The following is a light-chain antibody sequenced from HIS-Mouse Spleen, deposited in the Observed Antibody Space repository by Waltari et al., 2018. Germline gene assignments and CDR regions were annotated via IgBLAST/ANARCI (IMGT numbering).Light chain of an antibody. CDR3: SSYTSSSTLWV. J-gene: IGLJ3*02. CDR1: SSDVGGYTH. Sequence: QSALTQPASVSGSPGQSITISCTGTSSDVGGYTHVSWYQQHPGKAPKPMIYEVSNRPSGVSNRFSGSKSGNTASLTISGLQAEDEADYYCSSYTSSSTLWVFGGGTKLTVL. V-gene: IGLV2-14*01. CDR2: EVS.